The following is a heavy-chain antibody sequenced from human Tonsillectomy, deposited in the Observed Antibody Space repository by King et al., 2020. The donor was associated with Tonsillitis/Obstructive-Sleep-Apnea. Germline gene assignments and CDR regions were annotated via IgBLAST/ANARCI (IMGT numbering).Heavy chain of an antibody. D-gene: IGHD5-24*01. CDR1: GHSIRSSSYY. J-gene: IGHJ4*02. V-gene: IGHV4-39*01. Sequence: QLQESGPGLVKPSETLSLTCSVSGHSIRSSSYYWGWIRQPPGKGLEWIGTIYYTGSTYYNPSLKSRVTISVDTYKNQFSRKLTSVTAADTAVYYCARHVRDGYGTNFDYWGQGTLVTVSP. CDR2: IYYTGST. CDR3: ARHVRDGYGTNFDY.